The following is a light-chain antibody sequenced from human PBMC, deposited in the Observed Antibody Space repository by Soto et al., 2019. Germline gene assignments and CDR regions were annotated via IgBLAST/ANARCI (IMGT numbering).Light chain of an antibody. Sequence: QSVLTQPPSVSGAPGQRVTISCTGSSSNIGAGYDVHWYQFLPGTAPKLLIYNGVLRPSGVPDRFSGSVSGTSASLAIAGLQAGDEADYYCQSYDNTLSGSGVFGGGTKVTVL. CDR1: SSNIGAGYD. V-gene: IGLV1-40*01. J-gene: IGLJ2*01. CDR3: QSYDNTLSGSGV. CDR2: NGV.